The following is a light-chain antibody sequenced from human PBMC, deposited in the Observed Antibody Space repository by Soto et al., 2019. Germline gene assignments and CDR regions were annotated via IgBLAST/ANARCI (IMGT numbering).Light chain of an antibody. J-gene: IGLJ1*01. CDR1: SSDVGDYNY. CDR2: EVS. V-gene: IGLV2-14*01. CDR3: TSYTSISTYV. Sequence: SVLTQPASVSGSPGQSITISCTGTSSDVGDYNYVSWYQQPPGKAPKLMIYEVSTRPSGVSNRFSGSKSGNTASLTISGLQAEDEADYYCTSYTSISTYVFGTGTKVTVL.